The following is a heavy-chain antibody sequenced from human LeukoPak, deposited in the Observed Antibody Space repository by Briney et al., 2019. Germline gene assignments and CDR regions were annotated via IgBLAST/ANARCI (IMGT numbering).Heavy chain of an antibody. J-gene: IGHJ6*02. CDR2: IIPILGIA. CDR3: AKGGGAWYYYYGLDA. Sequence: ASVKVSCKASGGTFSSYAISWVRQAPGQGLEWMGRIIPILGIANYAQKFQGRVTITADKSTSTAYMELSSLRSEDTAVYHCAKGGGAWYYYYGLDAWGQGTTVTVSS. V-gene: IGHV1-69*04. D-gene: IGHD1-26*01. CDR1: GGTFSSYA.